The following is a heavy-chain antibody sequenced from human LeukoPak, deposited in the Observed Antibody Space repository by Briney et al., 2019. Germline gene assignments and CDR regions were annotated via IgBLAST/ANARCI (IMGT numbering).Heavy chain of an antibody. J-gene: IGHJ4*02. V-gene: IGHV4-30-4*01. D-gene: IGHD3-10*01. CDR2: INHSGST. CDR3: ARGERFEKYYFDY. Sequence: PSETLSLTCTVSGGSISSGDYYWSWIRQPPGKGLEWIGEINHSGSTNYNPSLKSRVTISVDTSKNQFSLKLSSVTAADTAVYYCARGERFEKYYFDYWGQGTLVTVSS. CDR1: GGSISSGDYY.